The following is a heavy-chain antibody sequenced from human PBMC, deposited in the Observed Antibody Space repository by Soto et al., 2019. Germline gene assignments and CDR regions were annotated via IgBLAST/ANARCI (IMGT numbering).Heavy chain of an antibody. J-gene: IGHJ6*03. D-gene: IGHD6-13*01. CDR1: GGSFSGYY. CDR2: INHSGST. CDR3: ARAFMTGSSWRNYYYYMDV. Sequence: PSETLSLTCAVYGGSFSGYYWSWIRQPPGKGLEWIGEINHSGSTNYNPSLKSRVTISVDTSKNQFSLKLSSVTAADTAVYYCARAFMTGSSWRNYYYYMDVWGKGTTVTVSS. V-gene: IGHV4-34*01.